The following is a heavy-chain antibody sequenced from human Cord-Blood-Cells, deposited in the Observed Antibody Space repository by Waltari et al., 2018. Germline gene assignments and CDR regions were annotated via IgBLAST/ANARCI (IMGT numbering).Heavy chain of an antibody. CDR1: GYTFTSYA. V-gene: IGHV1-3*01. CDR2: INAGNGNT. J-gene: IGHJ4*02. D-gene: IGHD6-19*01. Sequence: QVQLVQSGAEVKKPGASVKVSCTASGYTFTSYAMHWVRQAPGQRLEWMGWINAGNGNTKYSQKFQGRVTITRDTSASTAYMELSSLRSEDTAVYYCARGYSSGWFDYWGQGTLVTVSS. CDR3: ARGYSSGWFDY.